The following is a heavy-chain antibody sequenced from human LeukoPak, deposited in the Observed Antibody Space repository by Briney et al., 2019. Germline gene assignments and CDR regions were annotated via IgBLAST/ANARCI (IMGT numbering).Heavy chain of an antibody. CDR3: VFFQAAGTWFDP. D-gene: IGHD6-13*01. V-gene: IGHV3-74*01. CDR1: GFTFSSYW. J-gene: IGHJ5*02. Sequence: GGSLRLSCAASGFTFSSYWMHWVRQAPGKGQVWVSRINTDGSSTSYADSVKGRFTISRDNAKNTLYLQMNSLRAEDTAVYYCVFFQAAGTWFDPWGQGTLVTVSS. CDR2: INTDGSST.